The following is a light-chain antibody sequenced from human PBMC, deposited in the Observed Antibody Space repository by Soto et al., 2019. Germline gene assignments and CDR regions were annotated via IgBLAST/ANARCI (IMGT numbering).Light chain of an antibody. CDR1: QSVGSSY. V-gene: IGKV3-20*01. Sequence: EIVLTQTPGTLSLSPGERATLSCRASQSVGSSYLAWYQQKPGQAPRLLIYGASSRATGIPDRFSGTGSGADVTLSISRLEPEDLAVYYCHQYCSSPGTFGQGTKVEIK. CDR2: GAS. CDR3: HQYCSSPGT. J-gene: IGKJ1*01.